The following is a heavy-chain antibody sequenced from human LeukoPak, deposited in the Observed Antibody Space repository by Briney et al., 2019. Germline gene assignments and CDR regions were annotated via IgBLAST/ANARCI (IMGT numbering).Heavy chain of an antibody. Sequence: PSETLSLTCTVSGGSISGYYWSWIRQPPGKGLEWIGYIYYSGSTNYNPFLKSRVTISVDTSKNQFSLKLSSVTAADTAVYSCARGHGSSGYDFWGQGTLVTVSS. CDR1: GGSISGYY. CDR3: ARGHGSSGYDF. J-gene: IGHJ4*02. D-gene: IGHD5-12*01. CDR2: IYYSGST. V-gene: IGHV4-59*01.